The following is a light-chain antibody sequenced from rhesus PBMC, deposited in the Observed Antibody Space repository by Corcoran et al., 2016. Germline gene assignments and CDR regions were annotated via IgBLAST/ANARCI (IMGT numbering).Light chain of an antibody. CDR3: LQYNSNPLT. Sequence: DIQMTQSPSSLSASVGDRVTITCRASQGISTYLNWYQQKPGKAPKRLIYAADSLESGVPSRFSGSGSGTDFTLTISSLQPEDFATYYCLQYNSNPLTFGGGTKVEIK. V-gene: IGKV1-43*01. J-gene: IGKJ4*01. CDR2: AAD. CDR1: QGISTY.